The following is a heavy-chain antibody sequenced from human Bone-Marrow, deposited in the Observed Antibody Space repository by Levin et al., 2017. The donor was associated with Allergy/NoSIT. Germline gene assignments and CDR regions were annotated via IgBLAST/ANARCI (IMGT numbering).Heavy chain of an antibody. J-gene: IGHJ4*02. D-gene: IGHD5-12*01. CDR2: IHSGGRK. CDR1: GFTISTNY. CDR3: ARDDVVAMNY. Sequence: SCAASGFTISTNYMSWVRQAPGKGLEWVSIIHSGGRKNYADSVKGRFTIARDNYNNTLYLQMNSSRGEDTAIYYCARDDVVAMNYWGQGTLVIVSS. V-gene: IGHV3-66*01.